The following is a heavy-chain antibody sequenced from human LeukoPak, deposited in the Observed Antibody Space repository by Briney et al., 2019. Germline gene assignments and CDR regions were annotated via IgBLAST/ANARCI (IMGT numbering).Heavy chain of an antibody. D-gene: IGHD3-22*01. CDR1: GFTFSSYG. Sequence: GGSLRLSCAASGFTFSSYGMHWVRQAPGKGLEWVAVISYDGSNKYYADSVKGRFTISRDNSKNTLYLQMNSLRAEDTAVYYCVRGYYAGRGHHFEYWGQGTLVTVSS. CDR2: ISYDGSNK. V-gene: IGHV3-30*03. CDR3: VRGYYAGRGHHFEY. J-gene: IGHJ4*02.